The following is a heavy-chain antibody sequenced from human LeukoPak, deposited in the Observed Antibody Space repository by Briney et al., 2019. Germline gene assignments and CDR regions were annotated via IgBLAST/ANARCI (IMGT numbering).Heavy chain of an antibody. D-gene: IGHD4-17*01. V-gene: IGHV3-30*02. CDR2: IRYDGSNK. J-gene: IGHJ4*02. CDR1: GFTFSSSD. Sequence: GGSLRPSCAASGFTFSSSDIHWVRQAPGKGLEWVAFIRYDGSNKNYADSVKGRFTISRDNAKNSLYLQMNSLRAEDTAVYYCARDQNGDYANYWGQGTLVTVSS. CDR3: ARDQNGDYANY.